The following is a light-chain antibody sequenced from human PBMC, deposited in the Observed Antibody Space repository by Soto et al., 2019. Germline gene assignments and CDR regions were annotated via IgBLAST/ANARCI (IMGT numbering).Light chain of an antibody. Sequence: DIQMTQSPSTLSGSVGDRVTITVRASQTISSWLAWYQQKPGKAPKLLIYKASTLKSGVPSRFSGSGSGTEFTRTISSLQPDDFATYYCQHYNSYPEAFGQGTKVEIK. CDR3: QHYNSYPEA. V-gene: IGKV1-5*03. CDR1: QTISSW. J-gene: IGKJ1*01. CDR2: KAS.